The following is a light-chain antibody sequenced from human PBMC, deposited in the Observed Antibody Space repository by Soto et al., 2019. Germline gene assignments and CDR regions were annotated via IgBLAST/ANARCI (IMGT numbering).Light chain of an antibody. Sequence: QSVLTQPPSAYGSPGQSVTISCIGTSSDVGDYDYVSWYQQHPGKAPKLIIYEVSKRPSGVPDRFSGSKSGNTASLTVSGLHAEDEADYYCTSYAGSNNFCVFGTGTKLTVL. CDR2: EVS. J-gene: IGLJ1*01. CDR3: TSYAGSNNFCV. V-gene: IGLV2-8*01. CDR1: SSDVGDYDY.